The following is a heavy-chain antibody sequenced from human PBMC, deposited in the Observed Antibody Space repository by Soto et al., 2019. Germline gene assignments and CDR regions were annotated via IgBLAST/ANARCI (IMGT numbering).Heavy chain of an antibody. CDR1: SGSISIHY. CDR3: ARLEELRYYFDY. D-gene: IGHD1-1*01. J-gene: IGHJ4*02. CDR2: IYYSGRT. V-gene: IGHV4-59*08. Sequence: QVQLQESGPGLVKPSETLSLTCTVSSGSISIHYWSWIRQPPGKGLEWIGYIYYSGRTNYNPSLKSRLTISMDTSKNQFSLRLSSVTAADTAVYYCARLEELRYYFDYWGQGTLVTVSS.